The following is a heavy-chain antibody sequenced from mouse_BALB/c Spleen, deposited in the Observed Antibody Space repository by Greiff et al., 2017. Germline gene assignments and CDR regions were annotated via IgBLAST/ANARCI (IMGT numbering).Heavy chain of an antibody. CDR1: GYTFTSYV. J-gene: IGHJ3*01. D-gene: IGHD4-1*01. V-gene: IGHV1-14*01. Sequence: VQLQQSGPELVKPGASVKMSCKASGYTFTSYVMHWVKQKPGQGLEWLGYINPYNDGTKYNEKFKGKATLTSDKSSSTAYMELSSLTSEDSAVYYCARSGTGTFFAYWGQGTLVTVSA. CDR2: INPYNDGT. CDR3: ARSGTGTFFAY.